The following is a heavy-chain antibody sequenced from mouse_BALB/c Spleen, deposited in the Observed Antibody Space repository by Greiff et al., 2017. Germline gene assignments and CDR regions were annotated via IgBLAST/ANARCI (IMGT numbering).Heavy chain of an antibody. J-gene: IGHJ3*01. CDR3: ARGNPWFAY. CDR2: ISCYNGAT. V-gene: IGHV1S34*01. D-gene: IGHD2-1*01. Sequence: LVKTGASVKISCKASGYSFTGYYMHWVKQSHGKGLEWIGYISCYNGATSYNQKFKGKATFTVDTSSSTAYMQLNSLTSEDSAVYYCARGNPWFAYWGQGTLVTVSA. CDR1: GYSFTGYY.